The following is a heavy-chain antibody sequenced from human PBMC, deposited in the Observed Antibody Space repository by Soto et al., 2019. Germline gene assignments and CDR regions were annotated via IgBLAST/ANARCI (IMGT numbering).Heavy chain of an antibody. J-gene: IGHJ1*01. Sequence: ASVKVSCKASGYTFTSYYMHWVRQAPGQGLEWMGIINPSGGSTSYAQKFQGRVTMTRDTFTSTVYMELSSLRSEDTAVYYCAREGPLGYGDYCEYFQHWGQGTLVTVSS. CDR1: GYTFTSYY. CDR3: AREGPLGYGDYCEYFQH. V-gene: IGHV1-46*03. CDR2: INPSGGST. D-gene: IGHD4-17*01.